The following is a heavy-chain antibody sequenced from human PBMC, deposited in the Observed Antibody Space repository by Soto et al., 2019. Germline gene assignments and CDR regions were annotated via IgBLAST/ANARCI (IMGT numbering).Heavy chain of an antibody. Sequence: APVKVSCKASGYTFTSYAMHWVRQPPGQRLEWMGWINAGNGNTKYSQKFQGRVTITRDTSASTAYMELSSLRSEDTAVYYCASSHDYGDSYGMDVWGQGTTVTVSS. J-gene: IGHJ6*02. V-gene: IGHV1-3*01. CDR1: GYTFTSYA. CDR2: INAGNGNT. CDR3: ASSHDYGDSYGMDV. D-gene: IGHD4-17*01.